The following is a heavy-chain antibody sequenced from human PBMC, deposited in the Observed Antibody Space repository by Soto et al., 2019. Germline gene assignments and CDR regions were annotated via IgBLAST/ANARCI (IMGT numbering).Heavy chain of an antibody. V-gene: IGHV3-21*01. CDR1: GFNFSLYA. D-gene: IGHD3-22*01. CDR2: ISSSSTYI. CDR3: VRARATDSRPDY. J-gene: IGHJ4*02. Sequence: GGSLSLCCVASGFNFSLYAMIWVRQAPGKGLEWVSSISSSSTYIYYTDSLKGRFSISRDNAKNSLYLQMDSLRVEDTATYYCVRARATDSRPDYWGQGTLVTVS.